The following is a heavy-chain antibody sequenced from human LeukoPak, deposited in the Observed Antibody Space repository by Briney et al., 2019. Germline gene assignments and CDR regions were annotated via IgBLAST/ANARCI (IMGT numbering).Heavy chain of an antibody. CDR2: ISGNGGYT. V-gene: IGHV3-23*01. CDR3: AKAPYYSSSWYFFDY. D-gene: IGHD6-13*01. J-gene: IGHJ4*02. Sequence: GGSLRLSCAASGFTFSSYAMSWVRQAPGKGLEWVSGISGNGGYTYYADSVKGRFTISRDNSKNTLYLQMNSLRADDTAVYYCAKAPYYSSSWYFFDYWGQGTLVTVSS. CDR1: GFTFSSYA.